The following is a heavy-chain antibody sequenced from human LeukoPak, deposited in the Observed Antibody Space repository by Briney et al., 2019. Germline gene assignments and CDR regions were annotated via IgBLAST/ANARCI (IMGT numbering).Heavy chain of an antibody. Sequence: PGRSLRLSCAASGFTFSTYAMHWVRQAPGKGLEWVAVMSYDGSNKYYADSVKGRFTISRDNSKNTLYLQMNSLRVDDTAVYYCAGGRTYYDSWSGYPDIDPWGQGTLVTVSS. CDR3: AGGRTYYDSWSGYPDIDP. V-gene: IGHV3-30*04. J-gene: IGHJ5*02. D-gene: IGHD3-3*01. CDR1: GFTFSTYA. CDR2: MSYDGSNK.